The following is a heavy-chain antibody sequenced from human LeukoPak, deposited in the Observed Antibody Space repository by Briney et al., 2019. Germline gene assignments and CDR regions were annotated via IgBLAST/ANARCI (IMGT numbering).Heavy chain of an antibody. CDR3: ARDLRAARDWFDP. CDR1: GGSVSNGGWY. J-gene: IGHJ5*02. Sequence: PSETLTLTCTVSGGSVSNGGWYWSWIRQYPGKGLEWIGYIYYSGRTHYHPSLRGRVTLSMDSSANQFSLRLSSVTAADSAIYFCARDLRAARDWFDPWGQASLVTVSS. D-gene: IGHD3-10*01. CDR2: IYYSGRT. V-gene: IGHV4-31*03.